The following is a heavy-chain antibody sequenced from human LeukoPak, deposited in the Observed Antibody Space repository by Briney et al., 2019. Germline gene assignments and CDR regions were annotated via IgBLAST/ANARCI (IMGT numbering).Heavy chain of an antibody. J-gene: IGHJ4*02. V-gene: IGHV4-4*08. Sequence: SETLSLTCTVSGGSISNYYWSWIRQPPGKGLEWIGYIYHSVSTNYNPSLKSRVTISVDTSKNQFSLKLTSVTAADTAVYYCASRNDILTGYVFDFWGQGTLVTVSS. CDR3: ASRNDILTGYVFDF. D-gene: IGHD3-9*01. CDR2: IYHSVST. CDR1: GGSISNYY.